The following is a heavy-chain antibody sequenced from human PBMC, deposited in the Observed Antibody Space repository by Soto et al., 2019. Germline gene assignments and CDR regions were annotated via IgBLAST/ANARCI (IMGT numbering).Heavy chain of an antibody. V-gene: IGHV3-7*05. D-gene: IGHD2-2*01. CDR1: GFTFSSYW. J-gene: IGHJ4*02. Sequence: GGSLRLSCAASGFTFSSYWMSWVRQAPGKGLEWVANIKQDGSEKYYVDSVKGRFTISRDNAKNSLYLQMNSLRAEDTAVYYCARPPRGSSTSCYLYWGQGTLVTVSS. CDR2: IKQDGSEK. CDR3: ARPPRGSSTSCYLY.